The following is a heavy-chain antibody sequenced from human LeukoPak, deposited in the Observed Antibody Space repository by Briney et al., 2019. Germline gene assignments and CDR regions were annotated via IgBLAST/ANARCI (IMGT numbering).Heavy chain of an antibody. CDR2: ISGSGGST. Sequence: GGSLRLSCATSGFTFSSYAMSWVRQAPGKGLEWVSAISGSGGSTYYADSVKGRITISRDNAKNSLYLQMNSLRAEDTAVYYCARRRYNWNAIDYWGQGTLVTVSS. CDR1: GFTFSSYA. CDR3: ARRRYNWNAIDY. V-gene: IGHV3-23*01. J-gene: IGHJ4*02. D-gene: IGHD1-20*01.